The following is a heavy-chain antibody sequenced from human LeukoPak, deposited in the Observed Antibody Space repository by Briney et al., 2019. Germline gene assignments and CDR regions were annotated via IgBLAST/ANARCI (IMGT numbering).Heavy chain of an antibody. V-gene: IGHV3-21*01. CDR3: ARVSGRLERQSDLDY. D-gene: IGHD1-1*01. Sequence: GGSLRLSCAASGFTFASYSMNWVRQAPGKGLEWVSSISGDSTYIYNAGSVKGRFTISRDNAQASLYLQMVSLRADDTAVYYCARVSGRLERQSDLDYWGQGTLVIVSS. J-gene: IGHJ4*02. CDR1: GFTFASYS. CDR2: ISGDSTYI.